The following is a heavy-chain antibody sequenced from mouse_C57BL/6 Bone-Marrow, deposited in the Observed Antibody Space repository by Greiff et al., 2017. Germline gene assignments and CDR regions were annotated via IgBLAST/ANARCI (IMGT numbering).Heavy chain of an antibody. CDR2: INPNNGGT. J-gene: IGHJ4*01. D-gene: IGHD1-1*01. CDR3: ARITTPYYYAMDY. CDR1: GYTFTSYW. V-gene: IGHV1-26*01. Sequence: EVQLQQPGAELVMPGASVKLSCKASGYTFTSYWMHWVKQSHGKSLEWIGDINPNNGGTSYNQKFKGKATLTVDKSSSTAYMELRSLTSEDSAVYYCARITTPYYYAMDYWGQGTSVTVSS.